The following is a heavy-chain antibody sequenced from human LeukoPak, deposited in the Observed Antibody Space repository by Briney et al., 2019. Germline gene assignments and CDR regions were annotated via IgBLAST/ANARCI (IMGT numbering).Heavy chain of an antibody. V-gene: IGHV1-2*02. D-gene: IGHD1-1*01. J-gene: IGHJ3*02. CDR2: INPNSGGT. CDR1: GYTITGYY. Sequence: ASVKVSCKASGYTITGYYMHWVRQAPGQGLEWMGWINPNSGGTNYAQKFQGRVTMTRDTSIGTAYMELSRLRSDDTAVYYCARDLTTRHAFDIWGQGTMVTVSS. CDR3: ARDLTTRHAFDI.